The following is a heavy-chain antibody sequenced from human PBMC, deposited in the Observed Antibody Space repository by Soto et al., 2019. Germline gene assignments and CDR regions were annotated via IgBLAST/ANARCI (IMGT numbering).Heavy chain of an antibody. J-gene: IGHJ6*03. CDR2: MNPNSGNT. CDR1: GYTFTSYD. D-gene: IGHD2-2*01. V-gene: IGHV1-8*01. CDR3: ARWRVVPAAMRAFDYYYMDV. Sequence: XSVKVSCKASGYTFTSYDINWVRQATGQGLEWLGWMNPNSGNTGYAQKFQGRVTMTRNTSISTAYMELSSLRSEDTAVYYCARWRVVPAAMRAFDYYYMDVWGKGTTVTVSS.